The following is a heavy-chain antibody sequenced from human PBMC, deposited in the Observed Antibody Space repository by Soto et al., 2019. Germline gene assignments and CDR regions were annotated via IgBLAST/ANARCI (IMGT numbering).Heavy chain of an antibody. CDR1: GGTFSSYA. Sequence: QVQLVQSGAEVKKPGSSVKVSCKASGGTFSSYAISWVRQAPGQGLEWMGGIIPISDTTNYAQKFQGRVTITADEFTSTAYMELSSLRSEDTAVYYCARSQGSSTSLEIYYYYYYGMDVRGQGTTVTVSS. CDR3: ARSQGSSTSLEIYYYYYYGMDV. CDR2: IIPISDTT. V-gene: IGHV1-69*01. J-gene: IGHJ6*02. D-gene: IGHD2-2*01.